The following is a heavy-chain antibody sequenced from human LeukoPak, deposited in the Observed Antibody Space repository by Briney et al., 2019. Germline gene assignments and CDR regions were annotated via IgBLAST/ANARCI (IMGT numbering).Heavy chain of an antibody. CDR3: ARGYYDSSGYYQNWFDP. D-gene: IGHD3-22*01. CDR2: TNPNSGNT. Sequence: ASVKVSCKASGYTFTSYDINWVRQATGQGLEWMGWTNPNSGNTGYAQKFQGRVTMTRNTSISTAYMELSSLRSEDTAVYYCARGYYDSSGYYQNWFDPWGQGTLVTVSS. CDR1: GYTFTSYD. J-gene: IGHJ5*02. V-gene: IGHV1-8*01.